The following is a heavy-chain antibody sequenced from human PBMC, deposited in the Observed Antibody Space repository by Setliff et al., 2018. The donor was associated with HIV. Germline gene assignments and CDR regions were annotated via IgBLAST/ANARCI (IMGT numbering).Heavy chain of an antibody. CDR1: GGSVGSSSYY. Sequence: PSETLSLTCTVSGGSVGSSSYYWAWIRQPPGKGLEWIGSIYYTGNTKYNPSLESRVTFSIDTSENQFSLRLASVTAADTAIYYCARDDSIVLVPAIMRGDGFGFWGQGRMVTVSS. D-gene: IGHD2-2*01. CDR3: ARDDSIVLVPAIMRGDGFGF. J-gene: IGHJ3*01. V-gene: IGHV4-39*07. CDR2: IYYTGNT.